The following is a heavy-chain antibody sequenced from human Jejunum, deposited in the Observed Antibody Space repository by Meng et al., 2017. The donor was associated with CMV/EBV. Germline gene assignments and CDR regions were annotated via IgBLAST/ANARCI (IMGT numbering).Heavy chain of an antibody. D-gene: IGHD3-10*01. J-gene: IGHJ3*01. Sequence: SGFTVNNYAMSWVRQAPGKGLEWVSGISGSGRSIYYADSVEGRFIISRDDSENTLYLQMHSLTAGDTAVYYCAKSSDYNIWGAFDVWGQGTMVTVSS. V-gene: IGHV3-23*01. CDR2: ISGSGRSI. CDR3: AKSSDYNIWGAFDV. CDR1: GFTVNNYA.